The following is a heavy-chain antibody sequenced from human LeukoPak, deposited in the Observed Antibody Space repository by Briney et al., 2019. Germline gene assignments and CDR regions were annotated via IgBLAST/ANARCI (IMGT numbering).Heavy chain of an antibody. CDR2: IRSKAYGGTT. D-gene: IGHD5-24*01. J-gene: IGHJ4*02. V-gene: IGHV3-49*04. CDR1: GFTFGDYA. CDR3: TRDRDVEMATIFVY. Sequence: GGSLRLSCTASGFTFGDYAMSWVRQAPGKGLEWVGFIRSKAYGGTTEYAASVKGRFTISRDDSKSIAYLQMNGLKTEDTAVYYCTRDRDVEMATIFVYWGQGTLVTVSS.